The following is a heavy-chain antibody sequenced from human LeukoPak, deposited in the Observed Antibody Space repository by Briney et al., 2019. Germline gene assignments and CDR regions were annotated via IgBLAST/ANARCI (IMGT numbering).Heavy chain of an antibody. CDR2: IIPIFGTA. V-gene: IGHV1-69*13. J-gene: IGHJ4*02. D-gene: IGHD3-3*01. CDR1: GGTFSSYA. Sequence: ASVTVSCKASGGTFSSYAISWVRQAPGQGLEWMGGIIPIFGTANYAQKFQGRVTITADESTSTAYMELSSLRSEDTAVYYCARGGVLRFLEWYFDYWGQGTLVTVSS. CDR3: ARGGVLRFLEWYFDY.